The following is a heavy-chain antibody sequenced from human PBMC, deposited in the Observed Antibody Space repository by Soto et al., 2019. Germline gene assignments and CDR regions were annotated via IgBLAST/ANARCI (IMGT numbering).Heavy chain of an antibody. CDR2: IYYSGST. V-gene: IGHV4-59*08. J-gene: IGHJ5*02. Sequence: SETLSLTYTVADGSISSYYWSWIRQPPGKGLEWIGYIYYSGSTNYNPSLKSRVTISVDTSKNQFSLKLSSVTAADTAVYYCARRTLSVGAAGTGGWFDPWGQGTLVTVSS. D-gene: IGHD6-13*01. CDR3: ARRTLSVGAAGTGGWFDP. CDR1: DGSISSYY.